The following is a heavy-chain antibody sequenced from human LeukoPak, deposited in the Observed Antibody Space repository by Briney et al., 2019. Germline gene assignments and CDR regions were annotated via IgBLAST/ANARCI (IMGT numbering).Heavy chain of an antibody. Sequence: GGSLRLSCAASGFTFSSYAMSWVRQAPGKGLEWVSAISGSGGSTYYADSAKGRFTISRDNSKNTLYLQMNSLRAEDTAVYYCAKAMTLRNYYYGMDVWGQGTTVTVSS. CDR1: GFTFSSYA. CDR2: ISGSGGST. CDR3: AKAMTLRNYYYGMDV. V-gene: IGHV3-23*01. J-gene: IGHJ6*02.